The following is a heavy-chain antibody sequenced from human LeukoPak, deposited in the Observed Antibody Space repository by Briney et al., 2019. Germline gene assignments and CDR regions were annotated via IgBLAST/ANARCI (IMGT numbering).Heavy chain of an antibody. V-gene: IGHV3-21*01. D-gene: IGHD3-16*02. CDR2: ISSSSGYR. CDR1: GFTFNSHS. CDR3: ASRSEFDY. Sequence: GGSLRLSCAASGFTFNSHSMNWVRQTPGKGLEWVSSISSSSGYRDYADSVKGRFTISRDNAKNSLYLQMNSLRVEDTAVYYCASRSEFDYWGQGTLVTVCS. J-gene: IGHJ4*02.